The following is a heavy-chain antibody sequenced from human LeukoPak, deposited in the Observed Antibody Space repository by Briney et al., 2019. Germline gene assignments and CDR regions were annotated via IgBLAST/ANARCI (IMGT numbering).Heavy chain of an antibody. CDR2: IYYSGST. J-gene: IGHJ4*02. V-gene: IGHV4-59*01. D-gene: IGHD6-19*01. CDR3: ARGPNRYSSGWYYFDS. Sequence: PSETLSLTCTVSRGSISSYYWSWIRQPPGKGLEWIGYIYYSGSTKYNPSLKSRVTVSVDTSKSEVSLKLTSVTAADTAAYYCARGPNRYSSGWYYFDSWGQGTLVTVSS. CDR1: RGSISSYY.